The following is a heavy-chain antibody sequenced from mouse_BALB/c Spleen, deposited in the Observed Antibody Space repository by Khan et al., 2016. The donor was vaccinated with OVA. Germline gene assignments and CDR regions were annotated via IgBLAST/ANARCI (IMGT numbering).Heavy chain of an antibody. J-gene: IGHJ4*01. CDR1: GYTFTHYW. CDR3: TREGTTVDAMDY. V-gene: IGHV1-69*02. D-gene: IGHD1-1*01. Sequence: QVQLQQPGAELVRPGASVKLSCKASGYTFTHYWINWVKQRPGQGLEWIGNIYPSDSYTNYNQKFKDMATLTVDKSYSTAYIQLSSPTSEDSADYCGTREGTTVDAMDYWGQGTSVTVSS. CDR2: IYPSDSYT.